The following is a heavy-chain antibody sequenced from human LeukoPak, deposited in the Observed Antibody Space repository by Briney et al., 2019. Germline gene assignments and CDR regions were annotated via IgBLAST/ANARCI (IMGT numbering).Heavy chain of an antibody. J-gene: IGHJ4*02. V-gene: IGHV4-4*02. CDR2: IYHSGST. CDR1: GGSIGSSNW. D-gene: IGHD1-1*01. Sequence: SGTLSLTCAVSGGSIGSSNWWSWVRQPPGKGLEWIGEIYHSGSTNYNPSLKSRVTISVDTSKNQFSLKLSSVTAADTAVYYCARVEGTTGTTGYWGQGTLVTVSS. CDR3: ARVEGTTGTTGY.